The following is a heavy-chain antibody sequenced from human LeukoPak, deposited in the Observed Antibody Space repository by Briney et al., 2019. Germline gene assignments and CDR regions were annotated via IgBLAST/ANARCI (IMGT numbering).Heavy chain of an antibody. V-gene: IGHV1-2*02. J-gene: IGHJ4*02. CDR1: GYIFTDYY. Sequence: ASVTVSCKASGYIFTDYYIHWVRPAPGQGLAWMGWINPNRGDTNYVQKFQGRVTMSRDTSISTAYMELSRLRSDDTAVYYCARVTPNDYYAASFFHYWGQGTLVTVSS. D-gene: IGHD3-10*01. CDR2: INPNRGDT. CDR3: ARVTPNDYYAASFFHY.